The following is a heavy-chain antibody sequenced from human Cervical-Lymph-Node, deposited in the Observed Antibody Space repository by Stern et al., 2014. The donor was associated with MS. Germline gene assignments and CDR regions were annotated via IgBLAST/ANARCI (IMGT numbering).Heavy chain of an antibody. CDR2: TYYRSKWYN. CDR3: AKGIREKQQLVLWV. V-gene: IGHV6-1*01. CDR1: GDSVSSNSAA. D-gene: IGHD6-13*01. Sequence: QVQLPQSGPGLVKPSQTLSLTCAISGDSVSSNSAAWNWIRQSPSRGLEWLGRTYYRSKWYNDYAVSVKSRITINPDTSKNQFSLQLNSVTPEDTAVYYCAKGIREKQQLVLWVWGQGTLVTVSS. J-gene: IGHJ4*02.